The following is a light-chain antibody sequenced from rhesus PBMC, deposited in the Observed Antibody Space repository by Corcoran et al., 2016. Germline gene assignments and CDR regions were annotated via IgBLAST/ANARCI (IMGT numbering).Light chain of an antibody. CDR1: QGITDD. V-gene: IGKV1-25*01. CDR2: ESS. Sequence: DIQMTQSPSSLSASVGDRVTISCRASQGITDDLAWYQLKPGETPKLLIYESSTLQSGIPSRFSGNGSWTDFTLTISSLQPEDFATYYCQHYYNTPWTFGQGTKVEIK. CDR3: QHYYNTPWT. J-gene: IGKJ1*01.